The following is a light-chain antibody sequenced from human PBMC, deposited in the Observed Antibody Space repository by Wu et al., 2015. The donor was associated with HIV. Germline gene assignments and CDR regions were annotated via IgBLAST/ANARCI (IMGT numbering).Light chain of an antibody. CDR3: QQSYSTITWT. Sequence: DIQVTQSPSSLSASVGDRVTITCRTSQSISIFLNWYQQKPGKAPKLLIYTASSLQSGVSSRFSGSGSGTEFTLTISSLLPEDFATYYCQQSYSTITWTFGQGTKVEIK. CDR2: TAS. CDR1: QSISIF. J-gene: IGKJ1*01. V-gene: IGKV1-39*01.